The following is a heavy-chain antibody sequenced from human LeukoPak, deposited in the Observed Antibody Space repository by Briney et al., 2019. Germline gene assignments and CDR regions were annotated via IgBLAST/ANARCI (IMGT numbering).Heavy chain of an antibody. CDR1: GFTFSAYS. J-gene: IGHJ5*02. Sequence: GGSLRLSCAASGFTFSAYSRNWVRRAPGKGREWVSSIAGTGSHIDYADSVKGRFTISRDNAKNSLHLQMNSLTAEDTAVYYCARGGIAPIGKSRSFDPWGQGTLVIVSS. V-gene: IGHV3-21*01. D-gene: IGHD6-13*01. CDR3: ARGGIAPIGKSRSFDP. CDR2: IAGTGSHI.